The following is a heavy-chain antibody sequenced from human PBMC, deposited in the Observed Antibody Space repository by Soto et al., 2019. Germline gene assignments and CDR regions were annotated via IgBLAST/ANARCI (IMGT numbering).Heavy chain of an antibody. D-gene: IGHD3-10*01. CDR2: ISAYNGIT. CDR3: ARVTFYYGSGSPRWWFAP. J-gene: IGHJ5*02. V-gene: IGHV1-18*01. Sequence: ASVKVSCKASGYTFTSYGISWVRQAPGQGLEWMGWISAYNGITNYAQKLQGRVTMTTDTSTSTAYMELRSLRSDDTAVYYCARVTFYYGSGSPRWWFAPWGRGTLVTVSS. CDR1: GYTFTSYG.